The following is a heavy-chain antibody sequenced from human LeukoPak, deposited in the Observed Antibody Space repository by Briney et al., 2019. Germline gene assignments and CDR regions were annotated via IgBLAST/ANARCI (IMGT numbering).Heavy chain of an antibody. J-gene: IGHJ3*02. V-gene: IGHV4-59*01. CDR2: IYYSGST. D-gene: IGHD6-19*01. Sequence: PSETLSLTCTVSGGSISSYYWSWIRQPPGKGLEWIGYIYYSGSTNYNPPLKSRVTISVDTSKNQFSLKLSSVTAADTAVYYCARVPEWDSSGWDRAFDIWGQGTMVTVSS. CDR3: ARVPEWDSSGWDRAFDI. CDR1: GGSISSYY.